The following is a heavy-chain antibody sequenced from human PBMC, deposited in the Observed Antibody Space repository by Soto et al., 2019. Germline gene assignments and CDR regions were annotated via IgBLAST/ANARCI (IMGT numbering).Heavy chain of an antibody. J-gene: IGHJ6*02. V-gene: IGHV1-18*04. CDR2: ISAYNGNT. Sequence: ASVKVSCKASGYTFTSYGISWVRQAPGQGLEWMGWISAYNGNTNYAQKLQGRVTMTTDTSTSTAYMELRSLRSDDTAVYYCARDRYDILTGYSYYYGMDVWGQGTTVTVSS. CDR1: GYTFTSYG. CDR3: ARDRYDILTGYSYYYGMDV. D-gene: IGHD3-9*01.